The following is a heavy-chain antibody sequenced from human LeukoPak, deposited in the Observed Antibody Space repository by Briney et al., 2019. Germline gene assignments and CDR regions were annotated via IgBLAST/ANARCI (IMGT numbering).Heavy chain of an antibody. CDR1: GGTFSSYA. CDR3: ARDPDRTVVTGGGDAFDI. V-gene: IGHV1-69*06. CDR2: IIPIFGTP. D-gene: IGHD4-23*01. Sequence: ASVKVSCKASGGTFSSYAISWVRQAPGQGLEWMGGIIPIFGTPNYAQKFQGRVTMTADKSTSTAYMELSSLRSEDTAVYYCARDPDRTVVTGGGDAFDIWGQGTMVTVSS. J-gene: IGHJ3*02.